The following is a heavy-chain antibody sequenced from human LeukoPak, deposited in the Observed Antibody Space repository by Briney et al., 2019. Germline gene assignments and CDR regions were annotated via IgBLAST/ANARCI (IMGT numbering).Heavy chain of an antibody. J-gene: IGHJ5*02. CDR3: ARPLEEQLDGWFDP. CDR2: INPNSGGT. CDR1: GYTFTGYY. D-gene: IGHD6-6*01. V-gene: IGHV1-2*02. Sequence: GASVKVSCKASGYTFTGYYMHWVRQAPGQGLEWMGWINPNSGGTYYTQKFQGRVTMARDTSISTAYMELSRLRSDDTAVYYCARPLEEQLDGWFDPWGQGTLVTVSS.